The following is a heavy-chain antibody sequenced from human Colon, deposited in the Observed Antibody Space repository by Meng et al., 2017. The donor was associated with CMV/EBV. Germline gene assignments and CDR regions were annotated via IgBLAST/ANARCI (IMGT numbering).Heavy chain of an antibody. J-gene: IGHJ4*02. D-gene: IGHD2-21*01. Sequence: SLRLSCAEYGFIFNDHSMDWVRQATGKGLEWVGRSRIKAFNYDKEYAASVQGRFTISRDDSKTSVYLDMNSLRAEDTAVYYCSRDLFDWGQGTLVTVSS. CDR3: SRDLFD. CDR2: SRIKAFNYDK. CDR1: GFIFNDHS. V-gene: IGHV3-72*01.